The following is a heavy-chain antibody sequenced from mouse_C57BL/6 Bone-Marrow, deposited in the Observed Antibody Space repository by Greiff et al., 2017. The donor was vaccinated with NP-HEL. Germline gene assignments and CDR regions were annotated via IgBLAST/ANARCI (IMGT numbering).Heavy chain of an antibody. CDR1: GYTFTSYW. Sequence: QVQLQQPGAELVKPGASVKVSCKASGYTFTSYWMHWVKQRPGQGLEWIGRIHPSDSDTNYNQKFKGKATLTVAKSSSTAYMQLRSLTSADSAVYDCATSLRGLHYWGQGTTLTVSS. V-gene: IGHV1-74*01. CDR2: IHPSDSDT. J-gene: IGHJ2*01. D-gene: IGHD1-1*01. CDR3: ATSLRGLHY.